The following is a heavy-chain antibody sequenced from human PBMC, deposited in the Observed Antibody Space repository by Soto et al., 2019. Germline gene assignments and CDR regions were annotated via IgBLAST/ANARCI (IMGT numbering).Heavy chain of an antibody. CDR3: ARDHRRWLQLRAANWFDP. V-gene: IGHV3-21*01. D-gene: IGHD5-12*01. J-gene: IGHJ5*02. CDR2: ISSSSSYI. Sequence: GSLRLSCAASGFTFSSYSMNWVRQAPGKGLEWVSSISSSSSYIYYADSVKGRFTISRDNAKNSLYLQMNSLRAEDTAVYYCARDHRRWLQLRAANWFDPWGQGTLVTGLL. CDR1: GFTFSSYS.